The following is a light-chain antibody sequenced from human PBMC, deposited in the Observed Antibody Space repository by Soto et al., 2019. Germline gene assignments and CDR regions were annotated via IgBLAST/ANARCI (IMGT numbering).Light chain of an antibody. Sequence: QMTQSPSSLSASLGDRVTIACRASQGIKEYVALYQQKPGRVPKLLIYAASTLQSGVPSRFSGSGSGTDFTLTISILQPEDVATYYCQKYDSAPWAFGQGTKLEIK. CDR3: QKYDSAPWA. CDR1: QGIKEY. V-gene: IGKV1-27*01. J-gene: IGKJ1*01. CDR2: AAS.